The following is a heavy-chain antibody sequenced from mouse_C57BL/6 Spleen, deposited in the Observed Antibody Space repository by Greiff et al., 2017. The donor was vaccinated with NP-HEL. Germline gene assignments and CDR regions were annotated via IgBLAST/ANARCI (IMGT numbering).Heavy chain of an antibody. CDR2: IDPSDSYT. CDR1: GYTFTSYW. V-gene: IGHV1-50*01. CDR3: ARNDYGSLDY. Sequence: VQLQQPGAELVKPGASVKLSCKASGYTFTSYWMQWVKQRPGQGLEWIGEIDPSDSYTNYNQKFKGKATLTVDTSSSTAYMQLSSLTSEDSAVYYCARNDYGSLDYWGQGTTLTVSS. J-gene: IGHJ2*01. D-gene: IGHD1-1*01.